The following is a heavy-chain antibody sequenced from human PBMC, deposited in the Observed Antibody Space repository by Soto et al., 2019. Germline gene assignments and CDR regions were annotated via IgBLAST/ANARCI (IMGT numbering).Heavy chain of an antibody. Sequence: SETLSLTCAVSGGSISSGGYSWSWIRQPPGKGLEWIGYIYHSGSTYYNPSLKSRVTISVDRSKNQFSLKLSSVTAADTAVYYCARTKYSGYDIFDYWGQGTLVTVSS. V-gene: IGHV4-30-2*01. CDR3: ARTKYSGYDIFDY. CDR1: GGSISSGGYS. D-gene: IGHD5-12*01. CDR2: IYHSGST. J-gene: IGHJ4*02.